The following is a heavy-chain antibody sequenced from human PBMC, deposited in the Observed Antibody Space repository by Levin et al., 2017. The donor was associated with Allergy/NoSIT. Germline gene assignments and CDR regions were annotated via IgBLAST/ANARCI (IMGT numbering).Heavy chain of an antibody. V-gene: IGHV3-33*01. CDR3: ARDAKGPFDS. CDR1: GFTFSNYG. Sequence: GGSLRLSCAASGFTFSNYGMHWVRQAPGKGLEWVAVIWYDGTNKYYVDSVKGRFTISRDNSKNTVYLQMNSLRVEDTALYYCARDAKGPFDSWGQGTLVTVSS. J-gene: IGHJ4*02. CDR2: IWYDGTNK.